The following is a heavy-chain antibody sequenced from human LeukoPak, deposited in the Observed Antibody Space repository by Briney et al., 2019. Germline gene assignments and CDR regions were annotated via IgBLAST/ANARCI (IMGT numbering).Heavy chain of an antibody. CDR1: GFTFSSYS. Sequence: PGGSLRLSCAASGFTFSSYSMNWVRQAPGKGLEWVSSISSSSSYIYYADSVKGRFTISRDNAKNSLYLQMNSLRAEDTAVYYCARGEEWDSSVQFDYWGQGTLVTVSS. CDR3: ARGEEWDSSVQFDY. D-gene: IGHD1-26*01. J-gene: IGHJ4*02. V-gene: IGHV3-21*01. CDR2: ISSSSSYI.